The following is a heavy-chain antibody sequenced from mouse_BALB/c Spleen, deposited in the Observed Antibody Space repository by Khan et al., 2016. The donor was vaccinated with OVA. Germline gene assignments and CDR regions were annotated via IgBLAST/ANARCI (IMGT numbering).Heavy chain of an antibody. CDR1: GYSITSDYA. CDR2: ITYSGRP. Sequence: EVQLQESGPGLVKPSQSLSLTCTVTGYSITSDYAWNWIRQFPGNRLEWMGYITYSGRPSYTPSLKSRIPITRATSKNLFFLQLNSVTIDDTATYYCSGGRAYWGQGTLVTVSA. J-gene: IGHJ3*01. V-gene: IGHV3-2*02. CDR3: SGGRAY. D-gene: IGHD3-3*01.